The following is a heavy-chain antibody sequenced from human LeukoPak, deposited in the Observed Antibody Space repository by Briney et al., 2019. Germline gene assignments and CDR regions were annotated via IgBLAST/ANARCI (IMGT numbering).Heavy chain of an antibody. V-gene: IGHV3-66*01. D-gene: IGHD5-24*01. CDR1: GFTVSSNY. CDR3: ARDRTRRWLQQDGFDI. Sequence: GGSLRLSCAASGFTVSSNYMSWVRQAPGKGLEWVSVIYSGGSTYYADSVKGRFTISRDNSKNTLYLQMNSLRAEDTAVYYCARDRTRRWLQQDGFDIWGQGTMVTVSS. CDR2: IYSGGST. J-gene: IGHJ3*02.